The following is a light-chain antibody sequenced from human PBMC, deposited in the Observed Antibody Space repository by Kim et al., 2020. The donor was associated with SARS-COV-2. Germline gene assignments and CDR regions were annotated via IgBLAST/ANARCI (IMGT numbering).Light chain of an antibody. CDR3: QTWGTGMV. V-gene: IGLV4-69*01. CDR2: VNSDGSH. J-gene: IGLJ3*02. Sequence: GASVKLSCSLSSGNSNYAIAWHQQQPEKGPRFLMKVNSDGSHIKGDATPDRFSGSSSGAERYLTISGLQSEDEADYYCQTWGTGMVFGGGTQLTVL. CDR1: SGNSNYA.